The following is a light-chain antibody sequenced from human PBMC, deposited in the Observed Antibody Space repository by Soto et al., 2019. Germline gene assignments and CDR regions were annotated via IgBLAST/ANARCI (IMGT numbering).Light chain of an antibody. CDR1: SSNIGSHT. V-gene: IGLV1-44*01. Sequence: QSVLTQPPSASGTPGQRVTISCSGSSSNIGSHTINWYQQLPGTAPKLLIYNNNQRPSGVPDRFSGSKSGTSASLAISGLQSEDEADYYCAAWDDILSGSYVFGTGTKVTVL. CDR3: AAWDDILSGSYV. CDR2: NNN. J-gene: IGLJ1*01.